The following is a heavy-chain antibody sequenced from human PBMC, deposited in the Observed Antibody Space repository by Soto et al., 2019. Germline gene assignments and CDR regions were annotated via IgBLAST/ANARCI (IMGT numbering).Heavy chain of an antibody. Sequence: QVQLQESGPGLVKPSDTLSLTCAVSGYSISSSNWWGWIRQHPGKGLEWIGYIYYSGSTYYNPSLKSRVNMSGDTSKNQFPLKLSSVTAVDTGVYYCARSYRDYGMDVWGQGTTVTVSS. J-gene: IGHJ6*02. D-gene: IGHD5-18*01. CDR2: IYYSGST. V-gene: IGHV4-28*01. CDR1: GYSISSSNW. CDR3: ARSYRDYGMDV.